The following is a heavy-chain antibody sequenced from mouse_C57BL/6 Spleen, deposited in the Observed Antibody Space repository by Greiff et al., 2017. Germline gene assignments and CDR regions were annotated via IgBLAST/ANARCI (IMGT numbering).Heavy chain of an antibody. D-gene: IGHD1-1*01. Sequence: QVQLKESGPELVKPGASVKISCKASGYAFSSSWMNWVKQRPGKGLEWIGRIYPGDGDTNYNGKFKGKATLTADKSPSTAYMQLSSLTSEDSAVYFCAGHSSLFDYWGQGTTLTVSS. V-gene: IGHV1-82*01. CDR1: GYAFSSSW. J-gene: IGHJ2*01. CDR3: AGHSSLFDY. CDR2: IYPGDGDT.